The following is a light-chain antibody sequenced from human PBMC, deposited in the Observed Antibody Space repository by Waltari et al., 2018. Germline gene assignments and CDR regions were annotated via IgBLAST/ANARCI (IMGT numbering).Light chain of an antibody. V-gene: IGKV3-20*01. CDR2: SAS. J-gene: IGKJ4*01. CDR3: HQYATSPLT. Sequence: EIVLTQSPGTLSLSPGERATLSCGASQTVARNYLAWYQQKGGQAPRLLIHSASSRAPGIPDWVSGSGSGTDFTLTISRLEPEDFAVYHCHQYATSPLTFGGGTKVEIK. CDR1: QTVARNY.